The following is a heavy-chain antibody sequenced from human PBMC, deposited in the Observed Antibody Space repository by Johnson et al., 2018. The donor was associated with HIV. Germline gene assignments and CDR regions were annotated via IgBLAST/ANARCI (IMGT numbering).Heavy chain of an antibody. D-gene: IGHD1-26*01. J-gene: IGHJ3*02. Sequence: VQLVESGGGVVRPGGSLRLSCAASEFTFDDYAMSWVRQVPGKGLEWVSGIKWNGGGTGYADYVKGRFTISRDNAKNSLYLQMNSLRAEDTALYYCARELWELNAFDIWGQGTLVTVSS. CDR3: ARELWELNAFDI. V-gene: IGHV3-20*04. CDR2: IKWNGGGT. CDR1: EFTFDDYA.